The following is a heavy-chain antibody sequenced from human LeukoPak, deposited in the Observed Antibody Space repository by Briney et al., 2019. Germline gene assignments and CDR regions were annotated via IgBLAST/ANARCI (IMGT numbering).Heavy chain of an antibody. J-gene: IGHJ4*02. D-gene: IGHD3-16*01. CDR1: GGSFSGYY. Sequence: ETLSLTCAVYGGSFSGYYWSWIRQPPGKGLEWVANIKQDGSEKYYVDSVKGRFTISRDNAKNSLYLQMNSLRAEDTAVYYCARDVDGGYWGQGTLVTVSS. CDR2: IKQDGSEK. CDR3: ARDVDGGY. V-gene: IGHV3-7*01.